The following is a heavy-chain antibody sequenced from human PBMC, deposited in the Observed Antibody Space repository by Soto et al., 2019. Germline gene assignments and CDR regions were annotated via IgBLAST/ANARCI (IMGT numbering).Heavy chain of an antibody. V-gene: IGHV1-2*04. CDR3: ARARGVVQAAMEYYYYGRDV. CDR1: GYTFTGYY. J-gene: IGHJ6*04. CDR2: INPNSGGT. Sequence: ASVKVSCKASGYTFTGYYMHWVRQAPGQGLEWMGWINPNSGGTNYAQKFQGWVTMTRDTSISTAYMELSRLRSDDTAVYYCARARGVVQAAMEYYYYGRDVGGKGTRVTVS. D-gene: IGHD2-2*01.